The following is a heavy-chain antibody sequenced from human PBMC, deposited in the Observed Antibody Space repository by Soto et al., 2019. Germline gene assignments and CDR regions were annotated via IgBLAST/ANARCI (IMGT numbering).Heavy chain of an antibody. CDR1: GFTFGDYA. CDR2: IRSKAYGGTT. V-gene: IGHV3-49*03. J-gene: IGHJ6*02. CDR3: TRDTYCISTSCYPLGGYYYYYYGMDV. Sequence: GGSLRLSCTASGFTFGDYAMSWFRQAPGKGLEWVGFIRSKAYGGTTEYAASVKGRFTISRDDSKSIAYLQMNSLKTEDTAVYYCTRDTYCISTSCYPLGGYYYYYYGMDVWGQGTTVTVSS. D-gene: IGHD2-2*01.